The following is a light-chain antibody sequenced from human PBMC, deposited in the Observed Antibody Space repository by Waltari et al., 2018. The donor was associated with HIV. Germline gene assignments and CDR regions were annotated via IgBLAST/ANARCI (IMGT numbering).Light chain of an antibody. Sequence: SYDLTQPPSVSVSLGQTASITCSGDELRTKYLYWYQQRPGQSPVMVIFQDTERPSGIPERFSGSNSGNTATLTISGTQAMDEAAYYCQTWDINTAVFGGGTKLTVL. J-gene: IGLJ2*01. V-gene: IGLV3-1*01. CDR1: ELRTKY. CDR3: QTWDINTAV. CDR2: QDT.